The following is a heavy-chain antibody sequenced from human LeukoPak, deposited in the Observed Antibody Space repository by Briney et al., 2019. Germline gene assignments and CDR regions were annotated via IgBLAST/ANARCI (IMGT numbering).Heavy chain of an antibody. J-gene: IGHJ4*02. CDR2: ISYDGSNK. V-gene: IGHV3-30-3*01. CDR3: ARDPWYDSSGYYDY. Sequence: PGGSLRLSYAASGFTFSSYAMHWVRQAPGKGLEWVAVISYDGSNKYYADSVKGRFTISRDNSKNTLYLQMNSLRAEDTAVYYCARDPWYDSSGYYDYWGQGTLVTVSS. D-gene: IGHD3-22*01. CDR1: GFTFSSYA.